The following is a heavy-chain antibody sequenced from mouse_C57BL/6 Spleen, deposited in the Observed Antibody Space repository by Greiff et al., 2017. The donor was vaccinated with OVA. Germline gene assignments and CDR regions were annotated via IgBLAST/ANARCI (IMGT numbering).Heavy chain of an antibody. CDR3: AREGGPFDY. CDR1: GYTFTSYW. Sequence: QVQLKQSGAELVKPGASVKMSCKASGYTFTSYWITWVKQRPGQGLEWIGDIYPGSGSTNYNEKFKSKATLTVDTSSSTAYMQLSSLTSEDSAVYYCAREGGPFDYWGQGTTLTVSS. J-gene: IGHJ2*01. V-gene: IGHV1-55*01. CDR2: IYPGSGST.